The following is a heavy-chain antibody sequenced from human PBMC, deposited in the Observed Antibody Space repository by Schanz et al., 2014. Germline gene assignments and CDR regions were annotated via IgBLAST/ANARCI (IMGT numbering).Heavy chain of an antibody. J-gene: IGHJ6*03. Sequence: CAASGFTFSSYCMHWVRQAPGTVLEWVAVIWYYGSNKYYAASVKGRFTISRDNSKNSQFLQMNSLREEDTAVYYRERDQQSDRSCPSGELIVYWAWG. V-gene: IGHV3-33*01. CDR1: GFTFSSYC. D-gene: IGHD2-8*02. CDR3: ERDQQSDRSCPSGELIVYWA. CDR2: IWYYGSNK.